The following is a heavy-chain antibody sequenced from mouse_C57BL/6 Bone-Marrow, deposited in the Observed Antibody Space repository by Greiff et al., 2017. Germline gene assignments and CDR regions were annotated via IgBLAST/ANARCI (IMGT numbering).Heavy chain of an antibody. CDR3: SRWNYYGSSLGFAY. J-gene: IGHJ3*01. D-gene: IGHD1-1*01. CDR1: GYTFTDYY. CDR2: INPNNGGT. V-gene: IGHV1-26*01. Sequence: EVQLQQSGPELVKPGASVKISCKASGYTFTDYYMNWVKQSHGKSLEWIGDINPNNGGTSYNQKFKGKATLTVDKSSSTAYMELRSLTSEASAVYYCSRWNYYGSSLGFAYWGRGALVTVSA.